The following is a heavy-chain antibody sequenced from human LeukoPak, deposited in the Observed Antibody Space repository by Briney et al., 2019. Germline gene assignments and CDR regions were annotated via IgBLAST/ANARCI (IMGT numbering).Heavy chain of an antibody. Sequence: GGSLRLSCTASGFTFSNYGLNWVRQVPGRGLEWVSATIDSGSTTFYADSVKGRFTISRDNSKNTLYLQMNSLRVEDTAIYYCAKRIANWGHFDYWGRGTLVTVSS. J-gene: IGHJ4*02. D-gene: IGHD7-27*01. CDR3: AKRIANWGHFDY. V-gene: IGHV3-23*01. CDR1: GFTFSNYG. CDR2: TIDSGSTT.